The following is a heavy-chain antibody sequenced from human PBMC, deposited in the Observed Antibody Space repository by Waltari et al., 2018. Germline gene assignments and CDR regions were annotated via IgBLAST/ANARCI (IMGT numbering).Heavy chain of an antibody. J-gene: IGHJ4*02. Sequence: QVQLQESGPGLVKPSETLSLTCAVSGYSISSGYYWGWIRQPPGKGLEWIGSIYHSGSTYYNPSLKSRVTISVDTSKNQFSLKLSSVTAADTAVYYCATSQGNWGQGTLVTVSS. V-gene: IGHV4-38-2*01. CDR2: IYHSGST. CDR3: ATSQGN. CDR1: GYSISSGYY.